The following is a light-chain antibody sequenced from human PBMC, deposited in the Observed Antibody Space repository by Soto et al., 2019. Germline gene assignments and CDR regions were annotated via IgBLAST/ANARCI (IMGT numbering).Light chain of an antibody. Sequence: QSALTQPASVSGSPGQSITISCTGISCDGDEYNSVSWYQQHPATAPKLMIYDLSSRPSGVSSRFSGSRSGNTASLTISGLQAEDEAEYYCSSYASSTIEVLFGGGTKLTVL. V-gene: IGLV2-14*03. CDR2: DLS. CDR3: SSYASSTIEVL. J-gene: IGLJ2*01. CDR1: SCDGDEYNS.